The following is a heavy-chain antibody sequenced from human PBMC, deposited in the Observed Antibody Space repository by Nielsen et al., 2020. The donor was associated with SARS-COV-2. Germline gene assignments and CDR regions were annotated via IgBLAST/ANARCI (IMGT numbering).Heavy chain of an antibody. V-gene: IGHV3-21*01. CDR1: GFTFSSDS. J-gene: IGHJ6*03. CDR3: ARDALYYYYMDV. CDR2: ISSSSSYI. Sequence: GESLKISCAASGFTFSSDSMNWVRQAPGKGLEWVSSISSSSSYIYYADSVKGRFTISRDNAKNSLYLQMNSLRAEDTAVYYCARDALYYYYMDVWGKGTTVTVSS.